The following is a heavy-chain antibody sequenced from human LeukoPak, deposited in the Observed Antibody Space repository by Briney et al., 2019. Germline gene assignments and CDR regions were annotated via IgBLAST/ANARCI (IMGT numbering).Heavy chain of an antibody. J-gene: IGHJ4*02. CDR3: ASYYYDSSGYYPHRPHAHY. CDR2: FDPEDGET. V-gene: IGHV1-24*01. CDR1: GYTLTELS. D-gene: IGHD3-22*01. Sequence: GASVKVPCKVSGYTLTELSMHWVRQAPGKGLEWMGGFDPEDGETIYAQKFQGRVTMTEDTSTDTAYMELSSLRSEDTAVYYCASYYYDSSGYYPHRPHAHYWGQGTLVTVSS.